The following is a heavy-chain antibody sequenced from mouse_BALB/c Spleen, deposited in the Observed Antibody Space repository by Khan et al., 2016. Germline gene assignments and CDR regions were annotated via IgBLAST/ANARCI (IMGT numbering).Heavy chain of an antibody. CDR1: GFSIIAYG. V-gene: IGHV2-6-7*01. CDR2: IWGDGST. D-gene: IGHD2-2*01. J-gene: IGHJ4*01. CDR3: ARDGWGYYAMDY. Sequence: QVQLKESGPGLVAPSQSLSITCTVSGFSIIAYGVNWVRQPPGKGLEWLGMIWGDGSTDYNSALKSRLNITKDNSRSQVFLKMNSLRTDDTAKYYCARDGWGYYAMDYWGQGTLVTVSS.